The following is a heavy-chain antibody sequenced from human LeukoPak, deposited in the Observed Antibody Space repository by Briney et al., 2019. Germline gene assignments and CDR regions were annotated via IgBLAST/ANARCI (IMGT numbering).Heavy chain of an antibody. Sequence: SETLSLTCSVSGGFNTHYYWSWIRQPPGKGLEWIGYFYHSGSTNYNPSLKSRVTISVDTSKNHFSLKLSSVTAADTAVYYCASFSLHTVFDPWGQGTLVTVSS. CDR3: ASFSLHTVFDP. V-gene: IGHV4-59*01. D-gene: IGHD2-2*02. J-gene: IGHJ5*02. CDR1: GGFNTHYY. CDR2: FYHSGST.